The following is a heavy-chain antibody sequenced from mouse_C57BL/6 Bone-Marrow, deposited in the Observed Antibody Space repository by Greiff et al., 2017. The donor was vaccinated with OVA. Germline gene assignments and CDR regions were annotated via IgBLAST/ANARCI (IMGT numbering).Heavy chain of an antibody. V-gene: IGHV5-6*01. J-gene: IGHJ1*03. CDR1: GFTFSSYG. CDR2: ISSGGSYT. Sequence: EVQLVESGGDLVKPGGSLKLSCAASGFTFSSYGMSWVRQTPDKRLEWVATISSGGSYTYYPDSVKGRFTISRDNAKNTLYLQMSSLKSEDTAMYYCARHYYGSSYSWYFDVWGTGTTVTVSS. CDR3: ARHYYGSSYSWYFDV. D-gene: IGHD1-1*01.